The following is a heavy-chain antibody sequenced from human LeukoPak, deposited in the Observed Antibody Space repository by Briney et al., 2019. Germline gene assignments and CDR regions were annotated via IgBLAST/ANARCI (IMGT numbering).Heavy chain of an antibody. CDR2: INHSGST. J-gene: IGHJ6*02. CDR1: SGSFSGYY. V-gene: IGHV4-34*01. Sequence: SETLTLTCGVNSGSFSGYYWTWIRQPPGKGLEWIGEINHSGSTNYNPSLKSRITISVDTSKNQFSLRLSSVTAADTAVYYCARGETLSDYYYGMDVWGQGTTVTVSS. CDR3: ARGETLSDYYYGMDV.